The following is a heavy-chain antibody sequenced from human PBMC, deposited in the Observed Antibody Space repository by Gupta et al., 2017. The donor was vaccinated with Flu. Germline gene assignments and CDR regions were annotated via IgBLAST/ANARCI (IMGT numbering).Heavy chain of an antibody. CDR3: ARLGYSSSWVDS. J-gene: IGHJ4*02. CDR2: IYYSGST. D-gene: IGHD6-13*01. CDR1: GGSISSGSYY. Sequence: QLQLQESGPGLVKPSETLSLTCTVSGGSISSGSYYLGWIRQPPEKGLDWIGSIYYSGSTYYNPSLKSRVTISVDISKNQFSLKLNSVAATDTAVYYCARLGYSSSWVDSWGQGTLVTVSS. V-gene: IGHV4-39*01.